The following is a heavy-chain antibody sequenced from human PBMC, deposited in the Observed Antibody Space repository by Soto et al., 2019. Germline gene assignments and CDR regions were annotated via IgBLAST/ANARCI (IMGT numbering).Heavy chain of an antibody. CDR1: GGSVSNYY. CDR3: ARQPPATAAFDV. CDR2: IYYSGDT. J-gene: IGHJ3*01. D-gene: IGHD5-12*01. Sequence: QVQLQESGPGLVKPSETLSLTCTVSGGSVSNYYWSWIWQPPGKGLEWIGYIYYSGDTNYNPSLKSRVTMSVYTSKNQVSLNLSSVTAADTAVYYCARQPPATAAFDVWGQGTMVTVSS. V-gene: IGHV4-59*08.